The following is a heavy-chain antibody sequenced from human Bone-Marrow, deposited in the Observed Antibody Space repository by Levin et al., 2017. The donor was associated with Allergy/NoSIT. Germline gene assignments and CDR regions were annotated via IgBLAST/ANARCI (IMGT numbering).Heavy chain of an antibody. J-gene: IGHJ4*02. Sequence: GGSLRLSCAASGFSVNRNYMSWVRQAPRKGLEWVSVLYSDGRTYYADSVKGRFTISRDDSKNTIYLQMYSLSPDDPAMYYGGTAMAGPDSTLGYDQWGRGTLVTVSS. CDR3: GTAMAGPDSTLGYDQ. D-gene: IGHD6-19*01. CDR2: LYSDGRT. CDR1: GFSVNRNY. V-gene: IGHV3-53*01.